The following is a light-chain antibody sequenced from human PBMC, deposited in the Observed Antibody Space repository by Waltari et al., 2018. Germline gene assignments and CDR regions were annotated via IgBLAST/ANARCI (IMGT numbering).Light chain of an antibody. CDR3: MQARQTPWT. Sequence: DIVMTQSPLSLSVTPGEPASISCRSSQSLLHSSGNTFLDWYLQKPGQSPQLLIYLVSNRASGVPDRFSGSGSGTDFTLKISRVEAEDVVVYFCMQARQTPWTFGQGTKVEIK. V-gene: IGKV2-28*01. CDR2: LVS. J-gene: IGKJ1*01. CDR1: QSLLHSSGNTF.